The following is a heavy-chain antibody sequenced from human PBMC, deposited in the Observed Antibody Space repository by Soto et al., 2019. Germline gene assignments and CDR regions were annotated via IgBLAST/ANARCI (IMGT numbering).Heavy chain of an antibody. V-gene: IGHV3-49*04. J-gene: IGHJ6*02. CDR2: IAGKTYGGTT. CDR1: GFTSYCYDCG. CDR3: SRDGDYYGLDV. Sequence: GSQKLSSSLSGFTSYCYDCGVTWVRQAPGKGLEWLGLIAGKTYGGTTQYAASVKGRFTMSRDDSKDVAYLQMRDLGIDDTTIYFCSRDGDYYGLDVWGQGTTVTVSS. D-gene: IGHD3-3*01.